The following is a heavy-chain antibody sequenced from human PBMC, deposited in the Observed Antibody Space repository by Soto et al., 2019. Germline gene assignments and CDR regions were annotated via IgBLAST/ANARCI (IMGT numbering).Heavy chain of an antibody. V-gene: IGHV3-23*01. D-gene: IGHD4-17*01. Sequence: EVQLLESGGGLVQPGGSLRLSCAASGFTFSNYGMSWVRQAPGKGLEWVLGISGSGGSTYYADSVKGRFTISRDNSMHTLYLQMHRLRAEDTAVDYCAIDIRHYMDVWGKGTTVTVSS. CDR2: ISGSGGST. CDR3: AIDIRHYMDV. J-gene: IGHJ6*03. CDR1: GFTFSNYG.